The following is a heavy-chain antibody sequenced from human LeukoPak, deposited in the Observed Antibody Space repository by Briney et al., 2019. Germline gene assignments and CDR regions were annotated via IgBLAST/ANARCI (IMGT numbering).Heavy chain of an antibody. CDR1: GGTFSSYA. D-gene: IGHD3-22*01. Sequence: GASVKVSCKASGGTFSSYAISWVRQAPGQGLEWMGGIIPIFGTANYAQEFQGRVTITADESTSTAYMELSSLRSEDTAVYYCARDQYYDSSGYYSYYYYGMDVWGQGTTVTVSS. CDR3: ARDQYYDSSGYYSYYYYGMDV. J-gene: IGHJ6*02. CDR2: IIPIFGTA. V-gene: IGHV1-69*13.